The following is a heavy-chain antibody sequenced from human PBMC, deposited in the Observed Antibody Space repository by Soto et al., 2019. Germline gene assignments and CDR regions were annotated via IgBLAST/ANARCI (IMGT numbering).Heavy chain of an antibody. J-gene: IGHJ4*02. CDR2: IIPIFGTT. CDR1: GCTLSSYA. CDR3: ARGTDRNFLY. D-gene: IGHD1-1*01. Sequence: SSVKASCKASGCTLSSYAISWARCVPRQRRQWLGGIIPIFGTTNDAQKCQGRVTITADESTRTVYMELSSLRSEDTAADYWARGTDRNFLYWGQGALVTVSS. V-gene: IGHV1-69*13.